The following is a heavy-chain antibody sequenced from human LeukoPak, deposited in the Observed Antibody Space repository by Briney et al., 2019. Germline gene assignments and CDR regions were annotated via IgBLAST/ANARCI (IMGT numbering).Heavy chain of an antibody. CDR3: ARDSGWTGEIYFDY. V-gene: IGHV1-2*02. J-gene: IGHJ4*02. CDR2: INPNSGGT. CDR1: GYTFTGYY. D-gene: IGHD3/OR15-3a*01. Sequence: ASVKVSCKASGYTFTGYYMRWVRQAPGQGLEWMGWINPNSGGTNYAQKFQGRVTMTRDTSISTAYMELSRLRSEDTAVYYCARDSGWTGEIYFDYWGQGTLVTVSS.